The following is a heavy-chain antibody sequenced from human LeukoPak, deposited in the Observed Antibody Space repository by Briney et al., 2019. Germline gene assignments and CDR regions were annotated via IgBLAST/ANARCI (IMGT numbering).Heavy chain of an antibody. CDR2: ISYDGSNK. V-gene: IGHV3-30-3*01. Sequence: PGGSLRLSCAASGFTFSSYAMHWVRQAPGKGLEWVAVISYDGSNKYYADSVKGRFTISRDNSKNTLYLQMNSLRAEDTAVYYCARDAVVLWFGEQGYFDYWGQGTLVTVSS. CDR1: GFTFSSYA. J-gene: IGHJ4*02. CDR3: ARDAVVLWFGEQGYFDY. D-gene: IGHD3-10*01.